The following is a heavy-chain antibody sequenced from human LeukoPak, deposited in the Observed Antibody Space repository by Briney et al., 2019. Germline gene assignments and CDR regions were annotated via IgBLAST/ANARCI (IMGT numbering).Heavy chain of an antibody. CDR2: TNSDGSST. V-gene: IGHV3-74*01. D-gene: IGHD3-16*01. CDR1: GFTFSHYW. Sequence: GXXLXLSCAASGFTFSHYWMQWVRQAPGKGLVWVSRTNSDGSSTTYADSVKGRFTISRDNAKNTLYLQMNSLRAEDTAEYYCARVWGSDAFDIWGQGTMVTVSS. J-gene: IGHJ3*02. CDR3: ARVWGSDAFDI.